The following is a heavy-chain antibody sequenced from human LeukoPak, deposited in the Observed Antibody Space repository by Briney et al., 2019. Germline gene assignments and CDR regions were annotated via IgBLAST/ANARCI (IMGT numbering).Heavy chain of an antibody. J-gene: IGHJ6*03. CDR2: ISRGGHT. CDR1: GFTFSNYA. D-gene: IGHD2-2*01. V-gene: IGHV3-23*01. CDR3: ARVPQLLLGYYYYMDV. Sequence: AGSLRLSCAASGFTFSNYAMSWVRQAPGKGREWVAAISRGGHTYYADSVKGRFTISRDNAKNSLYLQMNSLRAEDTAVYYCARVPQLLLGYYYYMDVWGKGTTVTVSS.